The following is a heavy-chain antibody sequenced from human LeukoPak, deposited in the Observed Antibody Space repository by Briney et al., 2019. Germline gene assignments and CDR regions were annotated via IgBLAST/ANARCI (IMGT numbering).Heavy chain of an antibody. Sequence: SETLSLTCSVSGGSISIYYWTWIRQIPGKGLEWIGYIYYTRTTNYNPLFESRATISVDTSKNQFSLKLNSVTAADTAVYYCARAVAGKGIFDYWGQGTLVTVSS. CDR1: GGSISIYY. CDR2: IYYTRTT. D-gene: IGHD6-19*01. V-gene: IGHV4-59*08. CDR3: ARAVAGKGIFDY. J-gene: IGHJ4*02.